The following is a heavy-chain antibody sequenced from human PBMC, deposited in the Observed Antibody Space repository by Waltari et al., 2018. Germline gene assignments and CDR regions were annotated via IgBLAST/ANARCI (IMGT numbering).Heavy chain of an antibody. J-gene: IGHJ4*02. D-gene: IGHD6-19*01. CDR3: ARGHRLGFDY. CDR1: GYTFTGYY. Sequence: QVQLVQSGAEVKKPGASVKVSCKASGYTFTGYYMHWVRQAPGQGLEWMGRINPNVGDTKYAQKFQGRVTITRNTSISTAYMELSSLRSEDTAVYYCARGHRLGFDYWGQGTLVTVSS. CDR2: INPNVGDT. V-gene: IGHV1-2*06.